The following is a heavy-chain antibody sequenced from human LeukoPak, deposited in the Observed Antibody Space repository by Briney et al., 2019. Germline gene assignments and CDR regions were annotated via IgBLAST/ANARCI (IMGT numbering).Heavy chain of an antibody. D-gene: IGHD2-15*01. V-gene: IGHV1-2*02. Sequence: ASVKVSCKASGYTFTGYYMHWVRQAPGQGLEWMGWINPNSGGTNYAQKFQGRVTMTRDRSISRAYMELSRLRAGDTAVYYCAREGAIGQPHCSGGSCYSNYYMDVWGKGTTVTVSS. CDR2: INPNSGGT. J-gene: IGHJ6*03. CDR3: AREGAIGQPHCSGGSCYSNYYMDV. CDR1: GYTFTGYY.